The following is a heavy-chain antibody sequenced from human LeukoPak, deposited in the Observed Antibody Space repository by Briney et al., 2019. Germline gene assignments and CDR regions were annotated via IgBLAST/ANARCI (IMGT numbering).Heavy chain of an antibody. J-gene: IGHJ4*02. D-gene: IGHD3-10*01. CDR3: ARGRVLLWFGERNSQAFDY. CDR1: GGSISSSSYY. Sequence: SSETLSLTCTVSGGSISSSSYYWGWIRQPPGKGLEWIGSIYYSGSTYYNPSLKSRVTISVDTSKNQFSLKLSSVTAADTAVYYCARGRVLLWFGERNSQAFDYWGQGTLVTVSS. CDR2: IYYSGST. V-gene: IGHV4-39*07.